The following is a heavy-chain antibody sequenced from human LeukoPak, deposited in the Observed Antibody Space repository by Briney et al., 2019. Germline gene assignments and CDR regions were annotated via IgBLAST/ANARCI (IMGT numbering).Heavy chain of an antibody. CDR3: AKDNWNYNLYYFDY. J-gene: IGHJ4*02. Sequence: GGSLRLSCAASGFTFSSYAMSWVRQAPGKVLEWVSTFSGSGGNTYYADSVKGRFTISRDNSKNTLYLQMNSLRAEDTAVYYCAKDNWNYNLYYFDYWGQGTLVTVSS. V-gene: IGHV3-23*01. D-gene: IGHD1-7*01. CDR1: GFTFSSYA. CDR2: FSGSGGNT.